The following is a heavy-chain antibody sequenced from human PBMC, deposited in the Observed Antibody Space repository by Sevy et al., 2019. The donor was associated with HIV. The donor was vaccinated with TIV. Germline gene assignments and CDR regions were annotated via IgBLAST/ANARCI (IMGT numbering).Heavy chain of an antibody. CDR3: ARGLWFGGFCGNWFDP. Sequence: GGSLRLSCAASGFTFSNYYMSWIRQAPGKGLEWVSYISGSGSTKYYADPVKGRYTISRVKARTSQFLQMVSLRAEDAALYYFARGLWFGGFCGNWFDPWGQGSLVTVSS. D-gene: IGHD3-10*01. J-gene: IGHJ5*02. V-gene: IGHV3-11*04. CDR2: ISGSGSTK. CDR1: GFTFSNYY.